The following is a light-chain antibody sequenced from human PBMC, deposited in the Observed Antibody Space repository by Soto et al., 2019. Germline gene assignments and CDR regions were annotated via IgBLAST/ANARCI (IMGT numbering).Light chain of an antibody. Sequence: ENVLTQSPGTLSLSPGERATLSCGASHTVTNNYIAWYQQKPGQAPRLLIYGASGRATGIPARFSGGGSGTDFTLTISRLEPEDFAVYYCQQYGSSPRTFGQGTKLEIK. CDR1: HTVTNNY. J-gene: IGKJ2*02. CDR3: QQYGSSPRT. V-gene: IGKV3-20*01. CDR2: GAS.